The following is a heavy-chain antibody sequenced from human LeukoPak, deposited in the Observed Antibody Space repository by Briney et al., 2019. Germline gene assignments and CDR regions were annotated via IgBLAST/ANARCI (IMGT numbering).Heavy chain of an antibody. Sequence: PSQTLSLTCTVSGGSISSDNYYWSWIRQPPGKGLEWIGYIYYSGSTYYNPSLKSRVTISVDTSKNQFPLKLTSVTAADTAVYYCARSNWNLFDYWGQGTLVTVSS. CDR3: ARSNWNLFDY. V-gene: IGHV4-30-4*08. CDR2: IYYSGST. CDR1: GGSISSDNYY. J-gene: IGHJ4*02. D-gene: IGHD1-1*01.